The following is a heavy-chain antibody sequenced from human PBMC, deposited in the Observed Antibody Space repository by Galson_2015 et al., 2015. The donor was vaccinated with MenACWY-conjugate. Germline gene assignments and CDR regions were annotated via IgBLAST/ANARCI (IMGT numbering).Heavy chain of an antibody. V-gene: IGHV3-33*06. CDR3: AKADGDYDPLTRQLRSWLDP. CDR2: IWFDGSKN. Sequence: SLRLSCAASGFTFSRYGMHWVRQAPGKGLEWVAVIWFDGSKNFYADSVKGRFTISRDNSKSALYLQMDSLRAEDTAVYYCAKADGDYDPLTRQLRSWLDPWGQGTLVTVSS. J-gene: IGHJ5*02. D-gene: IGHD3-16*01. CDR1: GFTFSRYG.